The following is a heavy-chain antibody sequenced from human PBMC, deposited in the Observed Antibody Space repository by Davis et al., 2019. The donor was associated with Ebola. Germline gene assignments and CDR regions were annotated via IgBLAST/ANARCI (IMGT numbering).Heavy chain of an antibody. J-gene: IGHJ5*02. CDR3: ARGILLWFGELPA. V-gene: IGHV4-59*08. CDR1: GGSISSYY. Sequence: MPGGSLRLSCTVSGGSISSYYWSWIRQPPGKGLEWIGYIYYSGSTYYNPSLKSRVTISVDTSKNQFSLKLSSVTAADTAVYYCARGILLWFGELPAWGQGTLVTVSS. CDR2: IYYSGST. D-gene: IGHD3-10*01.